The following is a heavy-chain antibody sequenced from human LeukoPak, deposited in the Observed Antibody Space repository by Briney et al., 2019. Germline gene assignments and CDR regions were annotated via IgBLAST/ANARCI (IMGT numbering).Heavy chain of an antibody. CDR2: IRYDGSNK. V-gene: IGHV3-30*02. CDR3: AKDPVLTYYYDSSGSSYYFDY. J-gene: IGHJ4*02. Sequence: GGSLRLSCAASGFTFSSYGMHWVRQAPGKGLEWVAFIRYDGSNKYYADSVKGRFTISRDNSKNTLYLQMNSLRAEDTAVYYCAKDPVLTYYYDSSGSSYYFDYWGQGTLVTVSS. D-gene: IGHD3-22*01. CDR1: GFTFSSYG.